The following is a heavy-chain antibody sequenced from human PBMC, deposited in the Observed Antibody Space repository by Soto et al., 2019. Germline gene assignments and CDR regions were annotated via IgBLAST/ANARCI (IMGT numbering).Heavy chain of an antibody. Sequence: EVQLVESGGGLIQPGGSLRLSCAAAGFTVSSFYMNWVRQAPGKGLEWVSVVWTGGSTNYADSVKGRFTISRDNSKNMVYLQMNSLRAEDTAVYYCARVWSWGQGTLVTVSS. D-gene: IGHD2-21*01. V-gene: IGHV3-53*01. CDR1: GFTVSSFY. CDR3: ARVWS. CDR2: VWTGGST. J-gene: IGHJ5*02.